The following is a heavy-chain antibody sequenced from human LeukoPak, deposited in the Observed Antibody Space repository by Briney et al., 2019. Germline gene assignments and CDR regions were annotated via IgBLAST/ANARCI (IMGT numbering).Heavy chain of an antibody. CDR1: GFTFSSYW. V-gene: IGHV3-74*01. Sequence: PGGSLRLSCAASGFTFSSYWMHWVRQAPGKGLVWVSRINSDGSTTDYADSVKGRFTISRDNAKNTLYLQMNSLRAEDTAMYFCARESCTSGSCINWFDPWGQGTLVTVSS. D-gene: IGHD2-15*01. J-gene: IGHJ5*02. CDR2: INSDGSTT. CDR3: ARESCTSGSCINWFDP.